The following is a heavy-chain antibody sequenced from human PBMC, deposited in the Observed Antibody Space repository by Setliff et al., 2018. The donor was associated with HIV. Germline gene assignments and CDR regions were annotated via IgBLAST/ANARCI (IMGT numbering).Heavy chain of an antibody. CDR2: IIPMFGTG. CDR1: GGTFSSYS. Sequence: SVKVSCKTSGGTFSSYSISWVRQAPGQGLEWMGGIIPMFGTGFYAQKFQGRVTITTDESRSTAYMELSSLSSEDTAVFYCARVGHSSSYHYYGMDVWGQGTTVTVSS. J-gene: IGHJ6*02. CDR3: ARVGHSSSYHYYGMDV. V-gene: IGHV1-69*05. D-gene: IGHD6-13*01.